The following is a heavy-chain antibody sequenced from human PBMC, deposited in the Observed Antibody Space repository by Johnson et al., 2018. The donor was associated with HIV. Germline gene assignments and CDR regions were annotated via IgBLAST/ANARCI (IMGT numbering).Heavy chain of an antibody. Sequence: QVLLVESGGGVVRPGGSLRLSCAASGFTFSNYAMHWVRQAPGKGLEWVAVISYDGNSKYFADSVKGRFTISRDNSKNTLYLQMNSLRAEDTAVYYCARGENWNYDPDAFDIWGQGTMVTVSS. CDR1: GFTFSNYA. D-gene: IGHD1-7*01. CDR2: ISYDGNSK. V-gene: IGHV3-30*04. J-gene: IGHJ3*02. CDR3: ARGENWNYDPDAFDI.